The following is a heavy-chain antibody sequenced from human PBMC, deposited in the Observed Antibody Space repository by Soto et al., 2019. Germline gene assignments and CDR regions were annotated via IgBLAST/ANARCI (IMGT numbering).Heavy chain of an antibody. CDR2: IIPYYNTL. D-gene: IGHD6-13*01. Sequence: QAQVVQSGAEVRKPGSSVKLSCKASEGTFNSYAIAWVRQAPGQGLEWRGGIIPYYNTLNYAQKFQDRVTITADDSTNTVYMELSSLRSADTAVYFCASGASRWYPYFFDSWAQGTLVTVSS. J-gene: IGHJ4*02. V-gene: IGHV1-69*01. CDR1: EGTFNSYA. CDR3: ASGASRWYPYFFDS.